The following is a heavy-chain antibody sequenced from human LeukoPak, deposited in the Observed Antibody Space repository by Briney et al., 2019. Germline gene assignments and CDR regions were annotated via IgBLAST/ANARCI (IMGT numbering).Heavy chain of an antibody. Sequence: SETLSLTCAVYGGSFSGYYWSWIRQPPGKGLEWIGEINHSGSTNYNPSLKSRVTISVDTSKNQFSLKLSSVTAADTAVYYCARQAAYSGFDPWGQGTLVTVSP. CDR3: ARQAAYSGFDP. V-gene: IGHV4-34*01. CDR1: GGSFSGYY. CDR2: INHSGST. J-gene: IGHJ5*02. D-gene: IGHD2-21*01.